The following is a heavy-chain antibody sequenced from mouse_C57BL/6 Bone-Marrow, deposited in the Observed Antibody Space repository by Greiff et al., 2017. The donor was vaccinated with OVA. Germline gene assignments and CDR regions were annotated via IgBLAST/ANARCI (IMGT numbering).Heavy chain of an antibody. V-gene: IGHV1-50*01. J-gene: IGHJ2*01. CDR1: GYTFTTYW. CDR3: AREGGLYYFDY. Sequence: QVQLKQPGAELVKPGASVKLSCKASGYTFTTYWMQWVKQRPGQGLEWIGEIDPSDSYTNYNQKFKGKATLTVDTSSSTAYMQLSSLTSEDSAVYYCAREGGLYYFDYWGQGTTPTVSS. CDR2: IDPSDSYT.